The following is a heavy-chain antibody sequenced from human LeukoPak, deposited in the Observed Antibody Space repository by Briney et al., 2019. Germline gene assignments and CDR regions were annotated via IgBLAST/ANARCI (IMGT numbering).Heavy chain of an antibody. CDR1: GYTFTSFW. V-gene: IGHV5-51*01. CDR3: VRGWWSFDY. CDR2: IYPGDSDT. D-gene: IGHD3-16*01. J-gene: IGHJ4*02. Sequence: GESLKISCKGSGYTFTSFWIGWVRQMPGKGLEWMASIYPGDSDTTYSPSFQGQVTISADKSSGTAYLRLSSLKASDTAIYYCVRGWWSFDYWGQGSLVTVSS.